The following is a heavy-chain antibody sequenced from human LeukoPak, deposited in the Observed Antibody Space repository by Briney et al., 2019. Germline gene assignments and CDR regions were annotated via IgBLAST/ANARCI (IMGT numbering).Heavy chain of an antibody. J-gene: IGHJ4*02. CDR2: ISGSGATT. CDR1: GFTFRSYG. V-gene: IGHV3-23*01. CDR3: AREGGDWYFDK. D-gene: IGHD2-21*02. Sequence: GGSLRLSCAASGFTFRSYGMSWVRQAPGRGLEWVSGISGSGATTYYADSVKGRFTISRDNSGNSLYPQMNSLRAEDTAEYYCAREGGDWYFDKWGQGTLVIVSS.